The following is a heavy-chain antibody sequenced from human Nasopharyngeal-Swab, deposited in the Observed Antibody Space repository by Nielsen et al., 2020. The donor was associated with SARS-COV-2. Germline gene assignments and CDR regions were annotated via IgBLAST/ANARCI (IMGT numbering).Heavy chain of an antibody. CDR2: ISGSGGST. Sequence: GESLKISCAASGFTFSSYAMSWVRQAPGKGLEWVSAISGSGGSTYYADSVKGRFTISRDNSKNTLYLQMNSLRAEDTAVYYCAKALLHIMVVTAPGGYWGQGTLVTVSS. V-gene: IGHV3-23*01. D-gene: IGHD2-21*02. J-gene: IGHJ4*02. CDR1: GFTFSSYA. CDR3: AKALLHIMVVTAPGGY.